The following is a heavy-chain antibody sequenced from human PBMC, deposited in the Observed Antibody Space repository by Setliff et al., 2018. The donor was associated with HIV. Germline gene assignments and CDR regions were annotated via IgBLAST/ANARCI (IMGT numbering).Heavy chain of an antibody. V-gene: IGHV1-2*02. Sequence: GASVKVSCKASGYSFTGYYMHWVRQAPGQGLEWMGWINPNSGDTNYAQKFRGRVTMTRDTSISTAYMELSRLRSDDTAVYYCARGQYCGGDCYSVWGQGTLVTVSS. J-gene: IGHJ4*02. CDR1: GYSFTGYY. CDR3: ARGQYCGGDCYSV. CDR2: INPNSGDT. D-gene: IGHD2-21*02.